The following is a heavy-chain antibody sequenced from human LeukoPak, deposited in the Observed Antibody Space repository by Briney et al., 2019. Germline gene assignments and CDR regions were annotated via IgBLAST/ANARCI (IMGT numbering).Heavy chain of an antibody. D-gene: IGHD1-26*01. J-gene: IGHJ3*02. CDR2: ISWNSGSI. V-gene: IGHV3-9*01. Sequence: PGGSLRLSCAASGFTFDDYAMHWVRQAPGKGLEWVSGISWNSGSIGYADSVKGRFTISRDNAKNSLYLQMNSLRAEDTAVYYCARDEGSYYYHSHDAFDIWGQGTMVTVSS. CDR3: ARDEGSYYYHSHDAFDI. CDR1: GFTFDDYA.